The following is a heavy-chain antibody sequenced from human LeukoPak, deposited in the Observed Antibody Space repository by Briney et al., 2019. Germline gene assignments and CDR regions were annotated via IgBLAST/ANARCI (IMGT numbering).Heavy chain of an antibody. Sequence: GASVKVSCKASGYTFTSYDINWVRRATGQGLEWMGWMNPNSGNTGYAQKFQGRVTITRNTSISTAYMELSSLRSEDTAVYYCARHGYCSGGSCYSDYWGQGTLVTVSS. V-gene: IGHV1-8*03. CDR1: GYTFTSYD. J-gene: IGHJ4*02. D-gene: IGHD2-15*01. CDR2: MNPNSGNT. CDR3: ARHGYCSGGSCYSDY.